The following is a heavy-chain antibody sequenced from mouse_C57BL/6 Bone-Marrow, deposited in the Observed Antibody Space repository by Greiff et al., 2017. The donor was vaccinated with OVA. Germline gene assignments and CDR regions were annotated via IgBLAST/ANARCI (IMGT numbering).Heavy chain of an antibody. J-gene: IGHJ3*01. CDR1: GYAFTNYL. CDR3: ARYSDP. CDR2: FNPGSGGT. V-gene: IGHV1-54*01. Sequence: QVQLQQSGAELVRPGTSVKVSCKASGYAFTNYLIEWVKQRPGQGLEWIGVFNPGSGGTNYNEKFKGKATLTADKSSSTAYMQLSSLTSEDSAVYFWARYSDPWGQGTLVTVSA. D-gene: IGHD2-13*01.